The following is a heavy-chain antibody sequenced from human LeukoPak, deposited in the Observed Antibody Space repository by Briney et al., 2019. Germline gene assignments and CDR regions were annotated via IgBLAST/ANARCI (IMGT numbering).Heavy chain of an antibody. CDR2: IYPGDSDT. Sequence: GEALKISCKGSGYIFTNNWIGWGRQMPGKGVEWMGIIYPGDSDTRYSPSFEGQVTISADKSISTAYLQWSSLKASDTAMYYCARQTRDGSGSRGYSFDFWGLGTLVTVSS. V-gene: IGHV5-51*01. J-gene: IGHJ4*02. CDR1: GYIFTNNW. D-gene: IGHD3-10*01. CDR3: ARQTRDGSGSRGYSFDF.